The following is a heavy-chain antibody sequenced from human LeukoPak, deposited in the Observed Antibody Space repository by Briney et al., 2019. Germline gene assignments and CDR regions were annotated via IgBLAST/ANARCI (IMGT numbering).Heavy chain of an antibody. CDR3: ARGQFSQYP. J-gene: IGHJ5*02. CDR2: INSDGSST. D-gene: IGHD4-11*01. Sequence: GGSLRLSCAASGFTFGDYWMHWVRQAPGKGLVWVSRINSDGSSTTYADSVKGRFTISRDNAKNTLYLQMNSLRFEDTAVYYCARGQFSQYPWGQGTLVTVSS. V-gene: IGHV3-74*01. CDR1: GFTFGDYW.